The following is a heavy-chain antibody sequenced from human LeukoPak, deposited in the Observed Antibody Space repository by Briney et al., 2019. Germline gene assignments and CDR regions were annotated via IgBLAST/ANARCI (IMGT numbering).Heavy chain of an antibody. CDR1: GFTFSSYA. CDR3: AKLGGAPNYDFWSGYYDIADY. D-gene: IGHD3-3*01. V-gene: IGHV3-23*01. CDR2: ISGSGGST. J-gene: IGHJ4*02. Sequence: PGGSLRLSCAASGFTFSSYAMSWVRQAPGKGLEWVSAISGSGGSTYYADSVKGRFTIPRDNSKNTLYLQMNSLRAEDTAVYYCAKLGGAPNYDFWSGYYDIADYWGQGTLVTVSS.